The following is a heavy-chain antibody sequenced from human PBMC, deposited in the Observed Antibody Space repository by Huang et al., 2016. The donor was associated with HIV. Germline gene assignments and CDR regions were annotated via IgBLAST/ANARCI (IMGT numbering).Heavy chain of an antibody. CDR1: GFSLTTTGVG. V-gene: IGHV2-5*01. J-gene: IGHJ4*02. D-gene: IGHD6-25*01. CDR3: AHSTDALAATFYFDF. Sequence: QITLRESGPALVKPTQTLTLTCTFSGFSLTTTGVGVGWIRQPPGQALEWLAFIYSNGDGRYSPILSRKPTITKDTSKKQVVLTMTNMDPVDTATYYCAHSTDALAATFYFDFWGQGTLVAVSS. CDR2: IYSNGDG.